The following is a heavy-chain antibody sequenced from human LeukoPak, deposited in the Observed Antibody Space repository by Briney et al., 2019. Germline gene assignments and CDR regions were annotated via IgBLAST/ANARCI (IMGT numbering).Heavy chain of an antibody. V-gene: IGHV1-69*13. CDR1: GGTFSSYA. CDR3: ARESDYGSGSLLIYFDY. CDR2: IIPIFGTA. J-gene: IGHJ4*02. D-gene: IGHD3-10*01. Sequence: SVTVSCRASGGTFSSYAISWVRQAPGQGLEWMGGIIPIFGTANYAQKFQGRVTITADESTSTAYMELSGLRSEDTAVYYCARESDYGSGSLLIYFDYWGQGTLVTVSS.